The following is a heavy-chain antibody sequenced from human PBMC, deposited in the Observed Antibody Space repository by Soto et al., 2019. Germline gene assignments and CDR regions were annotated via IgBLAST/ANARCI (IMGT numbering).Heavy chain of an antibody. Sequence: SETLSLTCAVYGGSFSGYYWSWIRQPPGKGLEWIGEINHSGSTNYNPSLKSRVTISVDTSKNQFSLKLSSVTAADTAVYYCARFPKYYYDSSGPRAPIDCWGQGTLVTAPQ. D-gene: IGHD3-22*01. CDR2: INHSGST. V-gene: IGHV4-34*01. CDR1: GGSFSGYY. J-gene: IGHJ4*02. CDR3: ARFPKYYYDSSGPRAPIDC.